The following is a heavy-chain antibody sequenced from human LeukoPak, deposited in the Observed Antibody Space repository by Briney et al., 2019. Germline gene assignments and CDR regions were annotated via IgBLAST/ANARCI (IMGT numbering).Heavy chain of an antibody. D-gene: IGHD6-19*01. CDR2: ISYDGSTK. CDR3: ASPRIEWLVDAFDI. J-gene: IGHJ3*02. V-gene: IGHV3-30-3*01. Sequence: GGSLRLSCAASGFTFSSYAIHWVRQAPGKGLEWVAVISYDGSTKYYADSVKGRFTISRDNSKNTLYLQMNSLRAEDTAVYYCASPRIEWLVDAFDIWGQGTMVTVSS. CDR1: GFTFSSYA.